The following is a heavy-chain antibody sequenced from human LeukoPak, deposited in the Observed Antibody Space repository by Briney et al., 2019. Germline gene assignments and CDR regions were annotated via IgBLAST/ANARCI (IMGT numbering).Heavy chain of an antibody. V-gene: IGHV3-30-3*01. J-gene: IGHJ4*02. D-gene: IGHD4-17*01. Sequence: PGRSLRLSCAASGFTFSSYAMHWVRQAPGKGLEWVAVISYDGSNKYYADSVKGRFTISRDNSKNTLYLQMNSLRAEDTAVYYCARADDYDFQVPFDYWGQGTLVTVPS. CDR1: GFTFSSYA. CDR3: ARADDYDFQVPFDY. CDR2: ISYDGSNK.